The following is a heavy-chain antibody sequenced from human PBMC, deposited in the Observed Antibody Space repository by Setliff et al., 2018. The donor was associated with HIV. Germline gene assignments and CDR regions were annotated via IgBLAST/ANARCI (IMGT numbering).Heavy chain of an antibody. V-gene: IGHV4-4*02. CDR1: GGSIGGTHY. D-gene: IGHD6-13*01. Sequence: SETLSLTCAVSGGSIGGTHYWHWVRQPPGRGLEWIGDIHHSGDTNYNPSLKSRVTLSIDNFNNQFSLKLTSVTAADTGIYYCVASSSWSCRLNYWGQGTQVTVSS. J-gene: IGHJ4*02. CDR2: IHHSGDT. CDR3: VASSSWSCRLNY.